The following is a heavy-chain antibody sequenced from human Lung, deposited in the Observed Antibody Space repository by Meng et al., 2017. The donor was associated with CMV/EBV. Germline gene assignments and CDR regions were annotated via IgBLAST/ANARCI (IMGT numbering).Heavy chain of an antibody. Sequence: GESXKIXXAASGFTFSSYGMHWVRQAPGKGLEWVAFIRYDGSNKYYADSVKGRFTISRDNSKNTLYLQMNSLRAEDTAVYYCAKDFCSSTSCYRSYYYYYGMAVWGQGTTVXVSS. CDR3: AKDFCSSTSCYRSYYYYYGMAV. D-gene: IGHD2-2*01. CDR1: GFTFSSYG. V-gene: IGHV3-30*02. J-gene: IGHJ6*02. CDR2: IRYDGSNK.